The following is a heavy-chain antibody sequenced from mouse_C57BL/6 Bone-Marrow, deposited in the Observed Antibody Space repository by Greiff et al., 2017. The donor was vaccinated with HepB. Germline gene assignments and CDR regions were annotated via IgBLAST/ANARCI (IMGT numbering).Heavy chain of an antibody. Sequence: QVQLQQPGAELVKPGASVKMSCKASGYTFTSYWITWVKQRPGQGLEWIGDLYPGSGSTNYNEKFKSKATLTVDTSSSTAYMQLSSLASEGSAVYYCARINRNSFSYWGQGTLVTVSA. CDR2: LYPGSGST. V-gene: IGHV1-55*01. J-gene: IGHJ3*01. D-gene: IGHD2-14*01. CDR3: ARINRNSFSY. CDR1: GYTFTSYW.